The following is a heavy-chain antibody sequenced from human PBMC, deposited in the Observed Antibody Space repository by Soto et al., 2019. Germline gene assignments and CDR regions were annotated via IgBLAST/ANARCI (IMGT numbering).Heavy chain of an antibody. Sequence: GGSLRLSCAASGFTFSSHGMHWVRQAPGKGLEGGAVISYDGSNKYYADSVKGRFTISTDNSKNTLFLEMNSLRAEDTAVFYCAKDLSGGWYLGMDVWGQGTTVTVSS. CDR2: ISYDGSNK. CDR3: AKDLSGGWYLGMDV. V-gene: IGHV3-30*18. J-gene: IGHJ6*02. D-gene: IGHD6-19*01. CDR1: GFTFSSHG.